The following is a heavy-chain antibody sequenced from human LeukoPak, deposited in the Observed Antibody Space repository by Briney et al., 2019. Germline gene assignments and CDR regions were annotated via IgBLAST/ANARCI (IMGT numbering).Heavy chain of an antibody. V-gene: IGHV1-2*02. CDR1: GYTFTSYD. CDR3: ARAGYSGSYDVWAYYFDY. CDR2: INPNSGGT. Sequence: GASVKVSCKASGYTFTSYDINWVRQATGQGLEWMGWINPNSGGTNYAQKFQGRVTMTRDTSISTAYMELSRLRSDDTAVYYCARAGYSGSYDVWAYYFDYWGQGTLVTVSS. D-gene: IGHD1-26*01. J-gene: IGHJ4*02.